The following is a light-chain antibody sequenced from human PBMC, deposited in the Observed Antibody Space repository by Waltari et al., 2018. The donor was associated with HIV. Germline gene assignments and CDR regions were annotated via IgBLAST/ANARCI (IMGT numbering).Light chain of an antibody. CDR3: SSYTSTNTWV. Sequence: QSALTPPASVSGPPGPSTTLSCTGTSSDLGGYNYVPWYQQHPGKAPKLLIYEVSNRPSGISNRFSGSKSGNTASLTISGLQAEDEADYYCSSYTSTNTWVFGGGTKLTVL. CDR1: SSDLGGYNY. V-gene: IGLV2-14*01. J-gene: IGLJ3*02. CDR2: EVS.